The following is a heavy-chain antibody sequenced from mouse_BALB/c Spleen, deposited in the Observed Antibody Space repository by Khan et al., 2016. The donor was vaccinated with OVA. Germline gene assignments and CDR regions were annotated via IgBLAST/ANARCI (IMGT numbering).Heavy chain of an antibody. CDR3: ARIYGSDFDY. J-gene: IGHJ2*01. V-gene: IGHV1-20*02. D-gene: IGHD1-1*01. Sequence: EVQLQESGPELVKPGASVKISCKASGYSFTGYFMNWVMQSNGKSLEWIGRINPHIGETFYNQKFKGKATLTVDESSSTAHMELRSLASEDSAVYYCARIYGSDFDYWGQGTTLTVSS. CDR2: INPHIGET. CDR1: GYSFTGYF.